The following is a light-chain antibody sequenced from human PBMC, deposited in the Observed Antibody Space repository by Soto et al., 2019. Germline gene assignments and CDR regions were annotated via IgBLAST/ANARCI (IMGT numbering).Light chain of an antibody. V-gene: IGKV3-11*01. CDR1: QSVRTN. Sequence: MTKAPATLSVYPGERATLSCKASQSVRTNLVWYQQKPGQAPRLLIYDATTRATGIPARFSGSGSGTDFTLTISSLEPEDFAVYYCQQRSNWPITFGQGTRLEIK. J-gene: IGKJ5*01. CDR2: DAT. CDR3: QQRSNWPIT.